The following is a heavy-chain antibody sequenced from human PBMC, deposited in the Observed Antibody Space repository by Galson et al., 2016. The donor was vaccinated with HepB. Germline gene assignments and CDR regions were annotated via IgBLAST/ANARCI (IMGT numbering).Heavy chain of an antibody. Sequence: SLRLSCAASGFSFSNSSMNWVRQAPGKGLEWVSSISTRSSYIYYADSVKGRFTISRDNAKNSLYLLMNSLRAEDTAVYYCARTLPRAGAFDIWGRGTTVTVSS. V-gene: IGHV3-21*01. CDR2: ISTRSSYI. J-gene: IGHJ3*02. CDR3: ARTLPRAGAFDI. CDR1: GFSFSNSS.